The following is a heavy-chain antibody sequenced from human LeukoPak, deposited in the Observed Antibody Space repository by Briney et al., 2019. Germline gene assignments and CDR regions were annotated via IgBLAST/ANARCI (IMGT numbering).Heavy chain of an antibody. V-gene: IGHV3-7*04. J-gene: IGHJ3*02. Sequence: GGSLRLSCAASGFTFNSYWMNWVRQAPGKGLEWVANMKQDGSERYYVDSVKGRFTISRDNAKNSLYLQMSSLRAEDTAVFYCARYGVGACDIWGQGTMVTVSS. CDR3: ARYGVGACDI. CDR2: MKQDGSER. CDR1: GFTFNSYW. D-gene: IGHD3-10*01.